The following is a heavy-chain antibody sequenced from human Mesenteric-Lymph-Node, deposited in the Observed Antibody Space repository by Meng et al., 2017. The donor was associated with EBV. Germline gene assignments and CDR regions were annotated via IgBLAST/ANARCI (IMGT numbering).Heavy chain of an antibody. CDR2: VYYSGST. J-gene: IGHJ5*02. D-gene: IGHD3-10*01. V-gene: IGHV4-61*01. CDR3: ARENPARGNWFDP. Sequence: QGQLQESGPGLGHPSETLPLTCSVSSGSVSSTSYYWSWIRQPPGKRLEWIGYVYYSGSTNYNPSLKSRVTISVDTSKNQFSLNLYSVTAADTAVYYCARENPARGNWFDPWGQGALVTVSS. CDR1: SGSVSSTSYY.